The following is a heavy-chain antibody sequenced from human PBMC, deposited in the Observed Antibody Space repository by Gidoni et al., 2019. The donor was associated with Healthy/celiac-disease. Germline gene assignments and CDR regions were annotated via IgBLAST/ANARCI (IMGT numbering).Heavy chain of an antibody. CDR1: GGSISSGSYY. V-gene: IGHV4-61*02. CDR2: IYTSGST. Sequence: QVQLQESRPGLVKPSQTLSLTCTVSGGSISSGSYYWSWIRQPAGKGLDWIVRIYTSGSTNYNPSLKSRVTISVDTSKNQFSLKLSSVTAADTAVYYCARTSGNSNYFDYWGQGTLVTVSS. CDR3: ARTSGNSNYFDY. J-gene: IGHJ4*02. D-gene: IGHD3-3*01.